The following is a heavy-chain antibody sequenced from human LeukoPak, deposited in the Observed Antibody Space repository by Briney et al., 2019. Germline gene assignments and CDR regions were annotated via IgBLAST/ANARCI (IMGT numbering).Heavy chain of an antibody. CDR1: GFTFSDYW. V-gene: IGHV3-30*03. CDR2: ISYHARDQ. D-gene: IGHD2-8*01. Sequence: GGSLRLSCAASGFTFSDYWMHWVRQAPGKGLEWVTVISYHARDQFYADSVKGRFTVSRDNSRNILYLQMNSLRAEDSAVYYCAAQPCINGICYLDYWGQGALVTVSS. CDR3: AAQPCINGICYLDY. J-gene: IGHJ4*02.